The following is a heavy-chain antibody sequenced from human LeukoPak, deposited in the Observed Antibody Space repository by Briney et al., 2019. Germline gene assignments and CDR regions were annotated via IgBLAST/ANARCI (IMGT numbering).Heavy chain of an antibody. J-gene: IGHJ4*02. V-gene: IGHV3-30*02. CDR3: AKDLPNWNFDY. CDR2: IRYDGSNK. Sequence: GGSLRLSCASSGFTFSSYWMNWVRPAPGKGLEWVAFIRYDGSNKYYADSVKGRFTISRDNSKNTVYLQMSSLRAEDAAVYYCAKDLPNWNFDYWGQGTLVTVSS. D-gene: IGHD1-1*01. CDR1: GFTFSSYW.